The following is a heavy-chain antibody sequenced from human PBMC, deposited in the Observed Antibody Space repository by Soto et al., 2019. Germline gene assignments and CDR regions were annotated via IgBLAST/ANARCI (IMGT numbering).Heavy chain of an antibody. CDR1: GGTFSSYA. V-gene: IGHV1-69*06. J-gene: IGHJ3*02. Sequence: SVKVSCKTSGGTFSSYAISWVRQAPGQGLEWMGGIIPIFGTANYAQKFQGRVTITADKSTSTAYMELSSLRSEDTAVYYCASPGRIVVVTAGAFDIWAQGTMVTVSS. D-gene: IGHD2-21*02. CDR3: ASPGRIVVVTAGAFDI. CDR2: IIPIFGTA.